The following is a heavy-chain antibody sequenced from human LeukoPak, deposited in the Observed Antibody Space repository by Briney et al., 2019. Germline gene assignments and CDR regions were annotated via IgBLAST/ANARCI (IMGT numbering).Heavy chain of an antibody. CDR3: ARVIAARPERRTYYYMDV. D-gene: IGHD6-6*01. CDR2: IKQDGSEK. J-gene: IGHJ6*03. V-gene: IGHV3-7*01. CDR1: GFTFNSYW. Sequence: PGESLRLSCAASGFTFNSYWMAWVRQAPGKGLEWVANIKQDGSEKYYVDSVKGRFTISRDNAKNSLYLQMNSLRVEDTAVFHCARVIAARPERRTYYYMDVWGKGTTVTVSS.